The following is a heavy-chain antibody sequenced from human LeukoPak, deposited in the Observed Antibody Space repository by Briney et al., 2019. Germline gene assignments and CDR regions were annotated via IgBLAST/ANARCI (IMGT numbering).Heavy chain of an antibody. J-gene: IGHJ4*01. Sequence: PVGSLRLSCAASGFTINNNYMNWVRQAPGKGLEWVSVIYSGGNTYYADSVKGRFTISRDNSKNTLYLQMNSLRAEDTAVYYCAKKDNGNYFNFDYWGQGRLVPVSS. CDR3: AKKDNGNYFNFDY. CDR1: GFTINNNY. V-gene: IGHV3-66*01. CDR2: IYSGGNT. D-gene: IGHD2/OR15-2a*01.